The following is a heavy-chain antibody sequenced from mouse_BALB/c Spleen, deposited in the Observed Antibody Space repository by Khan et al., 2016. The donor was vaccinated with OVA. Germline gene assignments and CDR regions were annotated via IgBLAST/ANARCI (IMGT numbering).Heavy chain of an antibody. Sequence: QVQLKESGPGLVAPSQSLSITCTVSGFSLSRYNIHWVRQPPGKGLEWLGMIWGGGTTDYNSTLQSRLSISKDNSKSKVFLEMNSLQTEDTAMYYCARAYYRYDGYYAMDYWGQGTSVTVSS. V-gene: IGHV2-6-4*01. CDR3: ARAYYRYDGYYAMDY. D-gene: IGHD2-14*01. CDR1: GFSLSRYN. J-gene: IGHJ4*01. CDR2: IWGGGTT.